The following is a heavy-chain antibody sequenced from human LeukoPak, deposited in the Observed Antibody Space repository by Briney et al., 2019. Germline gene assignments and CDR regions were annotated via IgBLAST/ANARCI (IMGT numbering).Heavy chain of an antibody. CDR2: ISSSGSTI. V-gene: IGHV3-48*03. Sequence: GGSLRLSCAASGFTFSSYEMNWVRQAPGKGLEWVSYISSSGSTICYADSVKGRFTISRDNAKNSLYLQMNSLRAEDTAVYYCAREADTILDYWGQGTLVTVSS. D-gene: IGHD3-3*01. J-gene: IGHJ4*02. CDR1: GFTFSSYE. CDR3: AREADTILDY.